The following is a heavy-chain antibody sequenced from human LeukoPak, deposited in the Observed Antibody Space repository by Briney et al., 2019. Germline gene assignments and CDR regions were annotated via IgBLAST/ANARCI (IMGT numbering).Heavy chain of an antibody. CDR1: GFTFSSYG. V-gene: IGHV3-30*02. CDR3: AKSEWDFGIAPLLGYDYYYYMDV. Sequence: GGSLRLSCAASGFTFSSYGMHWVRQAPGKGLEWVAFIRYDGSNKYYADSVKGRFTISRDNSKNTLYLQMNSLRAEDTAVYYCAKSEWDFGIAPLLGYDYYYYMDVWGKGTTFTISS. D-gene: IGHD6-13*01. J-gene: IGHJ6*03. CDR2: IRYDGSNK.